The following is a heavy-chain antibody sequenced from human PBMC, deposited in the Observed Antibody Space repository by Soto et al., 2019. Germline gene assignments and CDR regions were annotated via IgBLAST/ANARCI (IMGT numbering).Heavy chain of an antibody. CDR3: AKGHGVSGTSECFRDNLFAS. CDR1: GFTFSSYA. Sequence: GGSLRLSCAASGFTFSSYAMSWVRQAPGKGLEWVSAISGSGGSTYYADSVKGRFTISRDNSKNTLYLQMNSLRAEDTAVYYCAKGHGVSGTSECFRDNLFASWGQGTLVTVSS. D-gene: IGHD6-13*01. J-gene: IGHJ5*01. V-gene: IGHV3-23*01. CDR2: ISGSGGST.